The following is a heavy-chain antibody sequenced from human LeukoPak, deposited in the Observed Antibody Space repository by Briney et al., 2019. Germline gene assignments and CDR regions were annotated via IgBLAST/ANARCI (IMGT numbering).Heavy chain of an antibody. CDR2: IYHSGST. J-gene: IGHJ3*02. CDR1: GYSISSGYY. CDR3: ASPETYYYDSSGYGNDAFDI. V-gene: IGHV4-38-2*02. D-gene: IGHD3-22*01. Sequence: SETLSLTCTVSGYSISSGYYWGWIRPPPGKGLEWIGSIYHSGSTYYNPSLKSRVTISVDTSKNQFSLKLSSVTAADTAVYYCASPETYYYDSSGYGNDAFDIWGQGTMVTVSS.